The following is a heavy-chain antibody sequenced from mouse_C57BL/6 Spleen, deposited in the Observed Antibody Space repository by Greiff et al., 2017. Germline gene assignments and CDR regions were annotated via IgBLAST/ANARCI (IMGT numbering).Heavy chain of an antibody. D-gene: IGHD2-4*01. V-gene: IGHV1-66*01. CDR1: GYSFTSYY. Sequence: QVQLKQSGPELVKPGASVKISCKASGYSFTSYYIHWVKQRPGQGLEWIGWIYPGSGNTKYNEKFKGKATLTADTSSSTAYMQLSSLTSEDSAVYYCARFYDYDERWYFDVWGTGTTVTVSS. CDR3: ARFYDYDERWYFDV. CDR2: IYPGSGNT. J-gene: IGHJ1*03.